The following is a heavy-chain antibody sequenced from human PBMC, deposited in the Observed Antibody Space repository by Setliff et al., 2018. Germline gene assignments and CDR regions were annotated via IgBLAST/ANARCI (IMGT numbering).Heavy chain of an antibody. CDR1: GDTFSTYA. J-gene: IGHJ6*02. D-gene: IGHD6-19*01. CDR2: IIPLLETA. V-gene: IGHV1-69*13. Sequence: ASVKVSCKASGDTFSTYALSWVRQAPGQGLEWMGGIIPLLETAKYAQKFQGRVTITADESTTTAYMELSSLRVEDTAIYYCARGKMDVVAVAGKYCVMDVWGQGTTVTVSS. CDR3: ARGKMDVVAVAGKYCVMDV.